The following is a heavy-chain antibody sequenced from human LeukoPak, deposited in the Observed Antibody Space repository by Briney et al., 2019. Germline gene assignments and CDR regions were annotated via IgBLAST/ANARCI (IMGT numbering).Heavy chain of an antibody. CDR3: ARDGYNYFYYYYYYMDV. CDR1: GFTFSSYW. Sequence: RGSLRLSCAASGFTFSSYWMSWVRQAPGKGLEWVANIKQDGSEKYYVDSVKGRFTISRDNAKNSLYLQMNSPRAEDTAVYYCARDGYNYFYYYYYYMDVWGKGTTVTVSS. D-gene: IGHD5-24*01. CDR2: IKQDGSEK. J-gene: IGHJ6*03. V-gene: IGHV3-7*01.